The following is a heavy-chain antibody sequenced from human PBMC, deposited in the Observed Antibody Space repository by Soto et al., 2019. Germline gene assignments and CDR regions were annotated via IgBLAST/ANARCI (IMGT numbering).Heavy chain of an antibody. D-gene: IGHD2-2*01. CDR1: GGSISSYH. CDR3: AREMGYCTTTSCHAGPLYYYMDV. Sequence: QVQLQESGPGLVKPSETLSLTCTVSGGSISSYHWSWIRQPPGKGLEWIGEVYNSGSTNYNPSLKNRVTISADTSKNHLSLRLSSVTAADTAVYFCAREMGYCTTTSCHAGPLYYYMDVWGKGTTGTVSS. V-gene: IGHV4-59*01. CDR2: VYNSGST. J-gene: IGHJ6*03.